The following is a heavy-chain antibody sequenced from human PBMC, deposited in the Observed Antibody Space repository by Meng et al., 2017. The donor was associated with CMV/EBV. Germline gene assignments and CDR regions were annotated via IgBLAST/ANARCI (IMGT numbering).Heavy chain of an antibody. Sequence: QVQLGQAGVEVRKPRSSVKVSCKVSGGSFSSYAISWVRQAPGQGIEWMGGIIPIFGTANYAQKFQGRVTITADESTSTAYMELSSLRSEDTAVYYCASEVDDYGDGWYFDLWGRGTLVTVSS. V-gene: IGHV1-69*01. CDR2: IIPIFGTA. J-gene: IGHJ2*01. D-gene: IGHD4-17*01. CDR3: ASEVDDYGDGWYFDL. CDR1: GGSFSSYA.